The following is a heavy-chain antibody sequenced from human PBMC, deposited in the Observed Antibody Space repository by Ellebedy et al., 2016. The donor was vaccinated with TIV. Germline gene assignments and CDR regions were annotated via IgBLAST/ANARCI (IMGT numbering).Heavy chain of an antibody. V-gene: IGHV3-23*01. J-gene: IGHJ4*02. D-gene: IGHD3-22*01. CDR1: GFTFSSYA. Sequence: GESLKISCAASGFTFSSYAMSWVRQAPGKGLEWVSAISGSGGSTYYADSVKGRFTISRDNSKNTLYLQMNSLRAEDTAVYYCAKVHYYDSSGYPLYWGQGTLVTVSS. CDR3: AKVHYYDSSGYPLY. CDR2: ISGSGGST.